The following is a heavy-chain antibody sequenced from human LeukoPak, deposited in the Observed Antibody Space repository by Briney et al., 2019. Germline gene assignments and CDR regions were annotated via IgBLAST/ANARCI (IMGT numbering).Heavy chain of an antibody. Sequence: GGSLRLSCAASGFTFSDYYMSWIRQAPGKGLEWVSYISSNGRTIYYADSVKGRFTISRDNAKNSLYLQMNILRAEDTAVYYCSSYQLPDDYWGQGTLVTVSS. CDR3: SSYQLPDDY. J-gene: IGHJ4*02. D-gene: IGHD2-2*01. CDR1: GFTFSDYY. V-gene: IGHV3-11*04. CDR2: ISSNGRTI.